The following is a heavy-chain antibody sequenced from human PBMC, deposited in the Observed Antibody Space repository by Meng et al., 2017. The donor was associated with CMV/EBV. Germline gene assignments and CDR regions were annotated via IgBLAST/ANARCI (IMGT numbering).Heavy chain of an antibody. CDR1: GCPISSYY. V-gene: IGHV4-59*01. CDR2: IYYSGST. D-gene: IGHD3-3*01. CDR3: AGSSLRFLELDYYYYGKNV. J-gene: IGHJ6*02. Sequence: SETLSLTCTASGCPISSYYWSWIRQPPGKGLEWIGYIYYSGSTNYNPTLKSRVTISVDTSKNQFSLKLSSVTAADTAVYYCAGSSLRFLELDYYYYGKNVWGQGTTVTVSS.